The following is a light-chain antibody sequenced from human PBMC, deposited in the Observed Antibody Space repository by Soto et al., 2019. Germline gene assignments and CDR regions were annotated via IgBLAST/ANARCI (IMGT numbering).Light chain of an antibody. V-gene: IGLV2-14*03. CDR3: YSWNSKSDTQYV. CDR1: SSDIGASNY. Sequence: QSALTQPASVSWSPGQSITISCPGTSSDIGASNYVSWDQQHPRQAPKLMISDVNNRPSGISDRFSGSKSGNTASLTISGLQAEDEVDYYCYSWNSKSDTQYVFRTGTKLTVL. CDR2: DVN. J-gene: IGLJ1*01.